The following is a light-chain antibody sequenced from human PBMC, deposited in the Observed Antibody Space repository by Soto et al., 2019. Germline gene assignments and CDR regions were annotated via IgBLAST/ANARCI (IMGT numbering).Light chain of an antibody. J-gene: IGKJ2*01. Sequence: DIQMTQSPSSLSASVGDRVTITCRASQSISSYLNWYQQKPDKAPKLLIYAASSLQSGVPSRFSGSGSGTDFTLTISSLQPEDFATYYCEESYSTPKTFGQGTKVEIK. V-gene: IGKV1-39*01. CDR1: QSISSY. CDR3: EESYSTPKT. CDR2: AAS.